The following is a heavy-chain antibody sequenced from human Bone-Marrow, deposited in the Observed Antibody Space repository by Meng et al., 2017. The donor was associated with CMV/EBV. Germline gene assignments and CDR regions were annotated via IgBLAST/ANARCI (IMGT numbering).Heavy chain of an antibody. J-gene: IGHJ4*02. CDR2: TRNKANGYTT. CDR3: ARGSGYYYDTSTYYYTGGWFDY. D-gene: IGHD3-22*01. V-gene: IGHV3-72*01. Sequence: MDWVRQAPGKGLEWVGRTRNKANGYTTDYAASVRGRFIISRDDSKNSLYLQMSSLKTEDTAVYYCARGSGYYYDTSTYYYTGGWFDYWGQGTLVTVSS.